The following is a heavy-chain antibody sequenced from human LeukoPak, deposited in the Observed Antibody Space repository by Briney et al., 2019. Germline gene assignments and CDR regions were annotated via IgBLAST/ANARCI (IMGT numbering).Heavy chain of an antibody. D-gene: IGHD3-22*01. J-gene: IGHJ3*02. CDR1: GGSISSSSYY. CDR3: ARAYYYDSSDAFDI. Sequence: PSETLSLTCTVSGGSISSSSYYWGWIRQPPGKGLEWIGSIYYSGSTYYNPSLKSRVTISVDTSKNQFSLKLSSVTAADTAVYYCARAYYYDSSDAFDIWGQGTMVTVSS. V-gene: IGHV4-39*07. CDR2: IYYSGST.